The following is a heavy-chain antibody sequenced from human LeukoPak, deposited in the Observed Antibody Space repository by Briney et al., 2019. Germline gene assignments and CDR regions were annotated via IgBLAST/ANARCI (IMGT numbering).Heavy chain of an antibody. CDR3: ARGGTHYGGNSFYYFDY. CDR2: ISAYNGNT. V-gene: IGHV1-18*01. CDR1: GYTFTSYG. Sequence: ASVKVSCKASGYTFTSYGISWVRQAPGQGLEWMGWISAYNGNTNYAQELQGRVTMTRDTSISTAYMELSRLRSDDTAVYYCARGGTHYGGNSFYYFDYWGQGTLVTVSS. D-gene: IGHD2-21*02. J-gene: IGHJ4*02.